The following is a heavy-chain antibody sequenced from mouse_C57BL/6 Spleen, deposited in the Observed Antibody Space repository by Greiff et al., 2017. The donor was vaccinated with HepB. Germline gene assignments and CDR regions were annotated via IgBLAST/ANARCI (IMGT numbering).Heavy chain of an antibody. CDR1: GYAFTNYL. Sequence: VQLQQSGAELVRPGTSVKVSCKASGYAFTNYLIEWVKQRPGQGLEWIGVINPGSGGTNYNEKFKGKATLTADKSSSTAYMQLSSLTSEDSAVYFCARSGDGYYYFDYWGQGTTLTVSS. J-gene: IGHJ2*01. CDR3: ARSGDGYYYFDY. CDR2: INPGSGGT. V-gene: IGHV1-54*01. D-gene: IGHD2-3*01.